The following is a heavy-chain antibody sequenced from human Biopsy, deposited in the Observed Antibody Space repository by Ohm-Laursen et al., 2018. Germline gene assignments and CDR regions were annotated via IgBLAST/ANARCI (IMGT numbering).Heavy chain of an antibody. CDR2: INPSGSTT. Sequence: ASVKVSCKASGYSFTSYYMHWVRQAPGQGLEWMGMINPSGSTTSYPQIFQGRITMTRDTSKSTVCMELSSLRSADTAVYFCARNTGWYGDLYYFDYWGQGTLVTVSS. V-gene: IGHV1-46*01. CDR3: ARNTGWYGDLYYFDY. CDR1: GYSFTSYY. D-gene: IGHD6-19*01. J-gene: IGHJ4*02.